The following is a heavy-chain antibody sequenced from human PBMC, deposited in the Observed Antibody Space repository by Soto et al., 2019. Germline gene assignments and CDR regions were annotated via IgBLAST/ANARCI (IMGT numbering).Heavy chain of an antibody. Sequence: PSETLSLTCTVSGGSISSGGYYWSWIRQHPGKGLEWIGYIYYSGSTYYNPSLKSRVTISVDTSKNQFSLKLSSVTAADTAVYYCARAPMGERLPTDAFDSWGQGTMVTVSS. CDR3: ARAPMGERLPTDAFDS. CDR1: GGSISSGGYY. J-gene: IGHJ3*02. CDR2: IYYSGST. V-gene: IGHV4-31*03. D-gene: IGHD3-16*01.